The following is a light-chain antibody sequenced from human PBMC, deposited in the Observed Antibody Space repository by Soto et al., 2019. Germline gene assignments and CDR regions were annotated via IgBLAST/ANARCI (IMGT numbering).Light chain of an antibody. CDR3: QQYNSYSWT. CDR2: GAS. V-gene: IGKV1-5*01. CDR1: QTISSW. Sequence: DIQMTHSPSTLSGAVGDRVTITCRASQTISSWLAWYQQKTGKAPNLLMYGASYLKSGVPTRFSGSGYGTDFNLTISSLQTEDFATYYCQQYNSYSWTFGQGTKVDIK. J-gene: IGKJ1*01.